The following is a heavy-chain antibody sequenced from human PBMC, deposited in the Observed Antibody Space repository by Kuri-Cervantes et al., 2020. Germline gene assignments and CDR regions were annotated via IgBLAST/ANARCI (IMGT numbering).Heavy chain of an antibody. CDR3: AREGPPSSGSCFDY. CDR1: GFTFSSYG. V-gene: IGHV3-30*03. Sequence: GESLKISCAASGFTFSSYGMHWVRQAPGKGLEWVAVISYDGSNKYYADSVKGRFTISRDNSKNTLYLQMNSLRAEDTAVYYCAREGPPSSGSCFDYWGQGTLVTVSS. CDR2: ISYDGSNK. D-gene: IGHD1-26*01. J-gene: IGHJ4*02.